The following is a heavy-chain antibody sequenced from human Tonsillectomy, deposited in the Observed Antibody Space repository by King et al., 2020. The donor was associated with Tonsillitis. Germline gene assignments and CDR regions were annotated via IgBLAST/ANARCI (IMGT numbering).Heavy chain of an antibody. D-gene: IGHD6-13*01. Sequence: VQLVESGGGLVQPGRSLRLSCAASGFTFDDYAMHWVRQSPGKGLEWVAGISWNSGSIGYADSVKGRFTISRDNAKNSLYLKMNSLRAEDTAFYYCAKCISGVGSSWYSGYGMDVWGQGTTVTVSS. J-gene: IGHJ6*02. V-gene: IGHV3-9*01. CDR3: AKCISGVGSSWYSGYGMDV. CDR2: ISWNSGSI. CDR1: GFTFDDYA.